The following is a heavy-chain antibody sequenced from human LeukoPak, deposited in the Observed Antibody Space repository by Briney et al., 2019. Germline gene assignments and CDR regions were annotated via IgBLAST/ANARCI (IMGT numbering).Heavy chain of an antibody. CDR2: INWNGGST. J-gene: IGHJ4*02. CDR1: GFTFDDYG. D-gene: IGHD1-26*01. CDR3: ARDRSGSYLTYYFDY. V-gene: IGHV3-20*04. Sequence: GGSLRLSCAASGFTFDDYGMSWVRQAPGKGLEWVSGINWNGGSTGYADSVKGRFTISRDNSNNTLYLQMGSLRAEDMAVYYCARDRSGSYLTYYFDYWGQGTLVTVSS.